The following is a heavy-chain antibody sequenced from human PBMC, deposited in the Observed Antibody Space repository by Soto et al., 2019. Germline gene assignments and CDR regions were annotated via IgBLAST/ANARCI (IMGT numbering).Heavy chain of an antibody. CDR2: INPNSGGT. V-gene: IGHV1-2*02. CDR3: ARATSSGWYGSHFDY. J-gene: IGHJ4*02. Sequence: ASVKVSCKASGYTFTGYYMHWVRQAPGQGLEWMGWINPNSGGTNYAQKFQGRVTITADESTSTAYMELSSLRSEDTAVYYCARATSSGWYGSHFDYWGQGTLVTVSS. CDR1: GYTFTGYY. D-gene: IGHD6-19*01.